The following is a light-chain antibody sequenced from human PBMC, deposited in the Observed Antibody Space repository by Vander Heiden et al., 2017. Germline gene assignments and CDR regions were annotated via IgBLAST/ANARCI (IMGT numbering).Light chain of an antibody. Sequence: SVLTHPPPVSAAPGPPARITCGRNNIASKTVHWYQQKPGQAPVLVVSDNSDRPSGVPERYSGSNSGDTATLTISRVEAGDEADYYCQLWDSSSDHYVFGTGTKVTVL. CDR1: NIASKT. J-gene: IGLJ1*01. CDR3: QLWDSSSDHYV. V-gene: IGLV3-21*02. CDR2: DNS.